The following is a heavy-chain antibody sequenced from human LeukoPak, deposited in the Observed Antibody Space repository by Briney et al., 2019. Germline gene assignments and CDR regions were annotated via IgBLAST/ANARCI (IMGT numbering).Heavy chain of an antibody. D-gene: IGHD6-13*01. J-gene: IGHJ4*02. CDR3: AREVRYSSSWIFDY. Sequence: SQTLSLTCAVSGGSISSGGYSWSWIRQPPGKGLEWIGYIYHSGSTYYNPSLKSRVTISVDRPKNQFSLKLSSVTAADTAVYYCAREVRYSSSWIFDYWGQGTLVTVSS. V-gene: IGHV4-30-2*01. CDR1: GGSISSGGYS. CDR2: IYHSGST.